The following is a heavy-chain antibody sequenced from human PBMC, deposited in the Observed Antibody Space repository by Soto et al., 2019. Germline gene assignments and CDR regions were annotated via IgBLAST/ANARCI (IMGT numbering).Heavy chain of an antibody. J-gene: IGHJ6*02. Sequence: ASVKVSCKASGYSFYDYGISWVRQVPGQGLEWMGCISAYNGNTNFAQRFKGRVTLTTDTSTRTDYMEVRSLRSDDTAVYFCGRTESASYSNNMXGMDAWGQGTTXTXS. D-gene: IGHD4-4*01. V-gene: IGHV1-18*01. CDR3: GRTESASYSNNMXGMDA. CDR2: ISAYNGNT. CDR1: GYSFYDYG.